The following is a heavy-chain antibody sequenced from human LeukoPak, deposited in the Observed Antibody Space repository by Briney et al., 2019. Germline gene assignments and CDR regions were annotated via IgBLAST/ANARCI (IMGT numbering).Heavy chain of an antibody. CDR2: IYYSGST. D-gene: IGHD3-10*01. Sequence: PSETLSLTCTVSGGSISSSSYYWGWIRQPPGKGLEWIGSIYYSGSTYYNPSLKSRVTISVDTSKNQFSLKLSSVTAADTAVYYCARVPMVSSGQVVAFDYWGQGTLVTVSS. CDR3: ARVPMVSSGQVVAFDY. CDR1: GGSISSSSYY. V-gene: IGHV4-39*01. J-gene: IGHJ4*02.